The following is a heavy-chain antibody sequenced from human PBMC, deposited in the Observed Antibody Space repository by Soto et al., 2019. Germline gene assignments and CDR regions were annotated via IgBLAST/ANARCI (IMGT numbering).Heavy chain of an antibody. Sequence: QVQLVQSGTEVKKPWSSVKVSCTASGGTFSSYAISWVRQAPGQGIEWMGGIIPMFNTTNYAHRFQGRVTITAEKSTSPVYMALNSLRSEETAAYYCAKDKEMATITVFASWGQGTLVPVSS. J-gene: IGHJ5*01. CDR3: AKDKEMATITVFAS. D-gene: IGHD5-12*01. CDR1: GGTFSSYA. CDR2: IIPMFNTT. V-gene: IGHV1-69*06.